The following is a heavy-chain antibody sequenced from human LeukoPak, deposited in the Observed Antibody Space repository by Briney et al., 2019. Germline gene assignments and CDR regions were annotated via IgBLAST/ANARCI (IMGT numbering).Heavy chain of an antibody. Sequence: PGGSLRLSCAGSGLXLSSYAISWVRQAPGKGLEWVSGISGGNTYYADSVKGRFTISRDNSKNTLYLQMNSLRAEDTAVYYCAPRSGGMDVWGRGTTVTVS. J-gene: IGHJ6*02. CDR2: ISGGNT. CDR1: GLXLSSYA. CDR3: APRSGGMDV. V-gene: IGHV3-23*01.